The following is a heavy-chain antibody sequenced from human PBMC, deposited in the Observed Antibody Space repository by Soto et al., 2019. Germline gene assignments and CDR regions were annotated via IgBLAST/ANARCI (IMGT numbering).Heavy chain of an antibody. Sequence: GASVKVSCKASGYTFTSYGISWVRQAPGQGLEWMGWISAYNGNTNYAQKLQGRVTMTTDTSTSTADMELRSLRSDDTAVYYCARAYDFWSGLDYYYGMDVWGQGTTVTVSS. V-gene: IGHV1-18*01. CDR1: GYTFTSYG. CDR2: ISAYNGNT. D-gene: IGHD3-3*01. CDR3: ARAYDFWSGLDYYYGMDV. J-gene: IGHJ6*02.